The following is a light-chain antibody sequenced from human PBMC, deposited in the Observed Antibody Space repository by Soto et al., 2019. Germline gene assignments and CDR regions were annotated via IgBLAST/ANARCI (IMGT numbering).Light chain of an antibody. CDR1: SSNIGAGYD. V-gene: IGLV1-40*01. CDR3: QSYDSSLSGSNVV. Sequence: QSVLTQPPSVSGAPGQRVTISCTGSSSNIGAGYDVHWYQQLPGTAPKLLIYGNSNRPSGVPDRFSDSKSGTSASMAITGIQAEDEADYYCQSYDSSLSGSNVVFGGGTKLTVL. J-gene: IGLJ2*01. CDR2: GNS.